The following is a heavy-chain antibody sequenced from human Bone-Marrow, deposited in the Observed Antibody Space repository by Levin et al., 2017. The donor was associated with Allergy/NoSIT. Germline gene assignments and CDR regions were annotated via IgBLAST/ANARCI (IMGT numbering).Heavy chain of an antibody. J-gene: IGHJ4*02. D-gene: IGHD6-19*01. Sequence: SCAASEFTVINNYMRWVRQAPGKGLEWVSPIYSGGQTDYADSVKGRFTISRDNSKNTLYLQMNNLRTEDTALYYCARDGGVTVPGDYWDQGTLVTVSS. V-gene: IGHV3-66*01. CDR2: IYSGGQT. CDR1: EFTVINNY. CDR3: ARDGGVTVPGDY.